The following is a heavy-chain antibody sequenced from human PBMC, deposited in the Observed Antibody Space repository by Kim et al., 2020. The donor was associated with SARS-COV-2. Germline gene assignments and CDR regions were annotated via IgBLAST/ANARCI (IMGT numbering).Heavy chain of an antibody. CDR2: ISSSGSTI. J-gene: IGHJ6*02. D-gene: IGHD6-13*01. V-gene: IGHV3-11*01. Sequence: GGSLRLSCAASGFTFSDYYMSWIRQAPGKGLEWVSYISSSGSTIYYADSVKGRFTISRDNAKNSLYLQMNSLRAEDTAVYYCARELMYSSSWSYYYYYGMDVWGQGTTVTVSS. CDR1: GFTFSDYY. CDR3: ARELMYSSSWSYYYYYGMDV.